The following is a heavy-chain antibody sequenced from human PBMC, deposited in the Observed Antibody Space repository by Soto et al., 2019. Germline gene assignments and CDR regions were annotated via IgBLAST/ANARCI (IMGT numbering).Heavy chain of an antibody. J-gene: IGHJ4*02. CDR1: GYTFTSYD. Sequence: QVQLVQSGAEVKKPGASVKVSCKASGYTFTSYDINWVRQATGQGLAWMGWMNPNSGYTGHAQKCQGRVTMTRDTSTSTAYMELSSLRSEDTAVYYCARVFGSIDYWGQGTLVTVSS. V-gene: IGHV1-8*01. CDR2: MNPNSGYT. CDR3: ARVFGSIDY. D-gene: IGHD2-21*01.